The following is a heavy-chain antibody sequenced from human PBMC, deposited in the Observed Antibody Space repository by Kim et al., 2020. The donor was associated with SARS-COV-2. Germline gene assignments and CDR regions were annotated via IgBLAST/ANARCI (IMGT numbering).Heavy chain of an antibody. CDR3: AKAVEGGGGGYFTA. CDR2: ISVAGGVS. V-gene: IGHV3-23*01. D-gene: IGHD6-13*01. Sequence: GGSLRLSCAASGFTFGHYAMTWVRQAPGKGLEWVSRISVAGGVSCYAYAAKGRFTATRDNSKNPHYLQMHTLTVEDTAAYFCAKAVEGGGGGYFTAWGQG. CDR1: GFTFGHYA. J-gene: IGHJ5*02.